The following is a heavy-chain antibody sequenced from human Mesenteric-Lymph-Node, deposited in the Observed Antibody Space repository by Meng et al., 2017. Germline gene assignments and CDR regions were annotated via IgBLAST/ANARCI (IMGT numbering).Heavy chain of an antibody. V-gene: IGHV1-18*01. CDR1: DYIFTSYG. CDR2: ISGHNGNT. CDR3: ARVTMIGYFDY. Sequence: QVQLVQSVAEVKKLGASVKFSCKASDYIFTSYGLSWVRQAPGQGLEWMGWISGHNGNTKYAQQFQGRVTMTTDTSTSTAYMELRSLRADDTAVYYCARVTMIGYFDYWGQGTLVTVSS. D-gene: IGHD3-22*01. J-gene: IGHJ4*01.